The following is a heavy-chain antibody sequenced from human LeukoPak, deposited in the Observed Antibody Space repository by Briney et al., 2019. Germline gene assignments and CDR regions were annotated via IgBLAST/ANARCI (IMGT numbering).Heavy chain of an antibody. Sequence: GGSLRLSCVASGFSVSGIHMNWVRQAPGKDLEWVSGLYSGGATYYADSMGGRFTISRDHSKNTLYLQMTNLRVDDTAINYCARGNGNVGGRLDPWGQGTRVTVSS. CDR2: LYSGGAT. V-gene: IGHV3-66*01. CDR1: GFSVSGIH. J-gene: IGHJ5*02. CDR3: ARGNGNVGGRLDP. D-gene: IGHD4-23*01.